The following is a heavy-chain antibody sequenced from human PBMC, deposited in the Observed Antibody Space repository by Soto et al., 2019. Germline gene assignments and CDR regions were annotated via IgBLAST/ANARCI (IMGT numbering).Heavy chain of an antibody. V-gene: IGHV4-39*01. CDR1: GGSISSSSYY. Sequence: PSETLSLTCTVSGGSISSSSYYWGWIRQPPGKGLEWIGIIYYSGSTYYNPSLKSRVTISVDTSKNQFSLKLSSVTAADSILFYCARRGGVATNAFDIWGQGTMVTVSS. CDR3: ARRGGVATNAFDI. CDR2: IYYSGST. J-gene: IGHJ3*02. D-gene: IGHD5-12*01.